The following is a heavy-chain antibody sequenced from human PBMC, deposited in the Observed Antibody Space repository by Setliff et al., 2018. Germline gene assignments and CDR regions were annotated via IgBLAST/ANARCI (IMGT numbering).Heavy chain of an antibody. Sequence: SETLSLTCTVSVDSISSSTYYWGWIRQPPGKGLEWIGSVYYSGTTKYNPSLGRRVTISVDASKNQFSLKLSSVTAADTAVYYYARHKTGAVGTGEHFQHWGQGTLVTVSS. D-gene: IGHD6-19*01. CDR1: VDSISSSTYY. CDR2: VYYSGTT. V-gene: IGHV4-39*01. CDR3: ARHKTGAVGTGEHFQH. J-gene: IGHJ1*01.